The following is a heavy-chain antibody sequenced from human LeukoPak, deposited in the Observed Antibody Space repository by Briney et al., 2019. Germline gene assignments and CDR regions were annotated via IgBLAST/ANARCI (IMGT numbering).Heavy chain of an antibody. D-gene: IGHD3-9*01. Sequence: GGSLRLSCAASGFTFSNYNMNWVRQAPGEGPEWVSSISSSSSYIYYSDSVKGRFTMSRDNAKNSLCLQMNSLRAEDTAVYYCARGGDYDILTGYYKWGQGTLVTVSS. V-gene: IGHV3-21*06. CDR3: ARGGDYDILTGYYK. J-gene: IGHJ4*02. CDR2: ISSSSSYI. CDR1: GFTFSNYN.